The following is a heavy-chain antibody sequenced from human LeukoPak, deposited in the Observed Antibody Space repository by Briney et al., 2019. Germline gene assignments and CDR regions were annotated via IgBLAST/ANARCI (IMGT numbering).Heavy chain of an antibody. Sequence: PSETLSLTCTVSGYSISSGYYWGWIRQPPGKGLEWIGSIYHSGSTYYNPSLKSRVTISVDTSKNQFSLKLSSVTAADTAVYYCASESIRSGWYGNWGQGTLVTVSS. CDR2: IYHSGST. D-gene: IGHD6-19*01. CDR3: ASESIRSGWYGN. J-gene: IGHJ4*02. V-gene: IGHV4-38-2*02. CDR1: GYSISSGYY.